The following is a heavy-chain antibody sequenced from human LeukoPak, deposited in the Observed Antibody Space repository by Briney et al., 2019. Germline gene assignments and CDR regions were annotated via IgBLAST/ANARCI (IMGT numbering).Heavy chain of an antibody. J-gene: IGHJ3*02. D-gene: IGHD2-21*02. CDR2: IRDIGTTK. CDR1: GFTFSSYE. CDR3: ARDRSKVTAYDDALDI. Sequence: GGSLRLSCAASGFTFSSYELNWVRQAPGKGLEWVSYIRDIGTTKHYADSVKGRFTNSRNNAKNSLYLQMNSLTAEDTAVYYCARDRSKVTAYDDALDIWGQGTMVIVSS. V-gene: IGHV3-48*03.